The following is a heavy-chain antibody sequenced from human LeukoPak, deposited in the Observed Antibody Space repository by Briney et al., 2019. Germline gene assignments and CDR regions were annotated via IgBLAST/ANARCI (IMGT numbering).Heavy chain of an antibody. CDR3: AELGITMIGGV. D-gene: IGHD3-10*02. Sequence: GGSLRLSCAASGFTFSSYSMQWVRQTPGKGLEWVGIMSNSGENTFYGEAVKGRLTISRDNSQNTLYLQMNSLRAEDTAVYYCAELGITMIGGVWGKGTTVTIPS. CDR1: GFTFSSYS. V-gene: IGHV3-33*05. CDR2: MSNSGENT. J-gene: IGHJ6*04.